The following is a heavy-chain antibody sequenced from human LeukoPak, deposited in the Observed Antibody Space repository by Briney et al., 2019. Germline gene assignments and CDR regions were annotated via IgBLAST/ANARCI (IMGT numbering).Heavy chain of an antibody. Sequence: GGSLRLSCAASGFTFSNDGVRRVRQAPGKGLEWVAVIWYDGSNKYYADSVKGRFTISRDNSKNTLYLQMNSLRVEDTAVYYCARGGNYYGSGSPDYWGQGTLVTVSS. D-gene: IGHD3-10*01. CDR3: ARGGNYYGSGSPDY. V-gene: IGHV3-33*01. J-gene: IGHJ4*02. CDR2: IWYDGSNK. CDR1: GFTFSNDG.